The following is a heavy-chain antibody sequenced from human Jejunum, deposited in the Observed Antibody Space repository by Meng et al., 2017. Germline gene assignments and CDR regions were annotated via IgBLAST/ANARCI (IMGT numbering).Heavy chain of an antibody. Sequence: QVQLASSDPRLVRPSETRSLTFTFSGGSLSGYYLSWIRQPPGKGLEWIGYIYYSWSTNYNPSLKSRVTISVDTSKNKFSLKLSSVTAADTAVYYCARDGFSIGHHFDYWGQGTLVTVSS. D-gene: IGHD2-15*01. CDR2: IYYSWST. CDR3: ARDGFSIGHHFDY. J-gene: IGHJ4*02. V-gene: IGHV4-59*01. CDR1: GGSLSGYY.